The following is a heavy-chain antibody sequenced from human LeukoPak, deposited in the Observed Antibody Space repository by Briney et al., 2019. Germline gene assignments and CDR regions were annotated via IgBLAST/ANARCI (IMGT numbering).Heavy chain of an antibody. CDR2: IYTSGST. V-gene: IGHV4-4*07. J-gene: IGHJ5*02. Sequence: SETLSLTCTVSGGSISSYYWSWIRQPAGKGLEWIGRIYTSGSTNYNPSLKRRVTMSVDTSKNQFSLKLSSVTAADTAVYSRARSTRNNWFDPWGQGTLVTVSS. CDR1: GGSISSYY. CDR3: ARSTRNNWFDP.